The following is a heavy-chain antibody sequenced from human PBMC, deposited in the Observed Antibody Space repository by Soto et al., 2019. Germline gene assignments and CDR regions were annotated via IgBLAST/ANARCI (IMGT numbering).Heavy chain of an antibody. CDR1: GYPFTGYY. Sequence: ASVKVSCKPSGYPFTGYYLHWVRQAPGQGLEWMGWINPYSGDTKFAEQFQGRVTMTRDTSMSTAFMELSSLRSDDTAIYYCARMHSTGWFGAFDFWGQGTMVIVSS. D-gene: IGHD6-19*01. CDR3: ARMHSTGWFGAFDF. V-gene: IGHV1-2*02. CDR2: INPYSGDT. J-gene: IGHJ3*01.